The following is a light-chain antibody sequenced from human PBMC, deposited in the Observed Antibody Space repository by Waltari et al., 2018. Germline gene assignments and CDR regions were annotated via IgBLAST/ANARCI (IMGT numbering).Light chain of an antibody. CDR3: QQYDKT. CDR2: DAS. V-gene: IGKV1-33*01. J-gene: IGKJ2*01. Sequence: DIQMTQSPSSLSASVGDRVTITCQASQDINTYLNWYQQRPGKAPKLLIYDASKLATGVPSRFSGSGSGTDFTFSISTLQPEDIATYYCQQYDKTFGQGTKLEIK. CDR1: QDINTY.